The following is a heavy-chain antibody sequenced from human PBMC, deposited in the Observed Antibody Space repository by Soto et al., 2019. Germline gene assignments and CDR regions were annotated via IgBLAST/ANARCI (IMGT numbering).Heavy chain of an antibody. CDR2: ITPTLNIA. J-gene: IGHJ4*02. CDR1: GGTFSSYT. Sequence: QLQLVQSGAEVREPGASVKVSCKASGGTFSSYTVIWVRQAPGQGLECMGGITPTLNIAKYAEKFQGRVTITADESTSTVNMHLSSLRSEDTDVYFCARGYYSGSNPSSFDYWGQGTLVAVSS. D-gene: IGHD1-26*01. CDR3: ARGYYSGSNPSSFDY. V-gene: IGHV1-69*01.